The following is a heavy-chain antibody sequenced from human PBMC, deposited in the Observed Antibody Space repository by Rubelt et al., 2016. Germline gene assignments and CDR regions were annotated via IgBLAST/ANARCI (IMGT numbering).Heavy chain of an antibody. Sequence: EYVSSISSSSTNVHFADSVKGRFTISRDNAKDSLYLQMNSLRVEDTAMYYCARETGSHFGSSTAVDSWGQGTLVTVSS. CDR3: ARETGSHFGSSTAVDS. D-gene: IGHD3-10*01. CDR2: ISSSSTNV. J-gene: IGHJ4*02. V-gene: IGHV3-21*01.